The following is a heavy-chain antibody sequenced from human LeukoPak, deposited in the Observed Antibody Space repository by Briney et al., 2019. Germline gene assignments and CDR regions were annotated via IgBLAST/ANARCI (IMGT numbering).Heavy chain of an antibody. D-gene: IGHD6-13*01. Sequence: GASVKVSCKASGGIFRRYAISWVRQVPGQGLEWMGGLVPIIGTPNYAQKFQGRVTITTDDSADESTGTAYMELSGLKSDDTAVYYCARGERIAAADYFDYWGQGTLVTVSS. CDR1: GGIFRRYA. CDR2: LVPIIGTP. J-gene: IGHJ4*02. V-gene: IGHV1-69*13. CDR3: ARGERIAAADYFDY.